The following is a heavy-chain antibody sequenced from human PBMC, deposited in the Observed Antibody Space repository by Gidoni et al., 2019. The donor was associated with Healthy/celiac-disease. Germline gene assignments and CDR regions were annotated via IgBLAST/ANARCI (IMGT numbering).Heavy chain of an antibody. D-gene: IGHD2-2*02. CDR2: IKQDGSEK. V-gene: IGHV3-7*01. CDR1: GFTFSSYW. J-gene: IGHJ2*01. Sequence: EVQLVESVGGLVQPGGSLRLSCAASGFTFSSYWMSWVRQAPGKGLEWVANIKQDGSEKYYVDSVKGRFTISRDNAKNSLYLQMNSLRAEDTAVYYCARNGGYCSSTSCYTGGYFDLWGRGTLVTVSS. CDR3: ARNGGYCSSTSCYTGGYFDL.